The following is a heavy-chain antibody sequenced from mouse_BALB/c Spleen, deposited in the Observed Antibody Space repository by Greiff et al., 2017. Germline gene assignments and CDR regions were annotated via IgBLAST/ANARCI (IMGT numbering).Heavy chain of an antibody. CDR2: IHYSGST. CDR3: ARPGAYYGNYYAMDY. CDR1: GYSITSGYS. Sequence: EVKLQESGPDLVKPSQSLSLTCTVTGYSITSGYSWHWIRQFPGNKLEWMGYIHYSGSTNYNPSLKSRISITRDTSKNQFFLQLNSVTTEDTATYYCARPGAYYGNYYAMDYWGQGTSVTVSS. J-gene: IGHJ4*01. V-gene: IGHV3-1*02. D-gene: IGHD2-10*01.